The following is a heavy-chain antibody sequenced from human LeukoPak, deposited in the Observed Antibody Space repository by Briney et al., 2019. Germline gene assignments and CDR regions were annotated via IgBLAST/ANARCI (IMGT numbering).Heavy chain of an antibody. V-gene: IGHV1-24*01. D-gene: IGHD3-9*01. Sequence: GASVKVSCKVSGYTLTELSMHWVRQAPGKGLEWMGGFDPEDGETIYAQKFQGRVTMTEDTSTDTAYMELSSLRSEDTAVNYCALGMTGSTPPFDYWGQGTLVTVSS. CDR2: FDPEDGET. CDR3: ALGMTGSTPPFDY. J-gene: IGHJ4*02. CDR1: GYTLTELS.